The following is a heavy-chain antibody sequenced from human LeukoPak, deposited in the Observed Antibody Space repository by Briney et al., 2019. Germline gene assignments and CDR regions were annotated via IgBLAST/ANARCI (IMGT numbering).Heavy chain of an antibody. D-gene: IGHD4-11*01. J-gene: IGHJ6*03. CDR1: GFSFSSSW. Sequence: GGSLRLSCAASGFSFSSSWMHWVRQAPGKGLVWVSRINSDGSTTNYADSVKGRFTISRDNAKNTLYLQMNSLRAEDTAVYYCARADYNNYYRPGYYYYYMDVWGKGTTVTVSS. CDR2: INSDGSTT. CDR3: ARADYNNYYRPGYYYYYMDV. V-gene: IGHV3-74*01.